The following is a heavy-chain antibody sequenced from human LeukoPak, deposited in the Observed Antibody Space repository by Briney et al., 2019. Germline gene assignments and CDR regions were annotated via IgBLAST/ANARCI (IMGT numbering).Heavy chain of an antibody. CDR1: GYTFTSYD. D-gene: IGHD3-22*01. J-gene: IGHJ4*02. Sequence: ASVKVSCKASGYTFTSYDINWVRQATGQGLEWMGWMDPNSGNTGYAQKFQGRVTMTRNTSISTAYMELSSLRSEDTAVYYCARGADYYDSIPDDYWGQGTLVTVSS. CDR3: ARGADYYDSIPDDY. CDR2: MDPNSGNT. V-gene: IGHV1-8*01.